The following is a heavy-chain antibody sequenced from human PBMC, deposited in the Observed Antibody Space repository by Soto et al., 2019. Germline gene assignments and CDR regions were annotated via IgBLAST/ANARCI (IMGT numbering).Heavy chain of an antibody. J-gene: IGHJ4*02. CDR3: ARRGLEYSSSPVDY. V-gene: IGHV4-39*01. CDR1: GGSISSSRYF. D-gene: IGHD6-6*01. CDR2: IYYSGST. Sequence: PSETLSLTCSVSGGSISSSRYFWGWIRQPPGKGLEWIGSIYYSGSTYYNPSLKSRVTVSVDTSKNQFSLKLSSVTAADTAVYYCARRGLEYSSSPVDYWGQGTLVTVSS.